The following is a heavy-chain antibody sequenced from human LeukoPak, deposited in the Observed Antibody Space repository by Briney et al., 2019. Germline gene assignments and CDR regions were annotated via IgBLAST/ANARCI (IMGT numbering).Heavy chain of an antibody. V-gene: IGHV3-30*02. Sequence: GGSLRLSCAASGFTFSSYGMHWVRQAPGKGLEWVAFIRYDGSNKYYADSVKGRFTISRDNSKNTLYLQMNSLRAEDTAVYYCAKDGYSSGWSLYYFDYWGQGTLVTVSS. CDR1: GFTFSSYG. D-gene: IGHD6-19*01. J-gene: IGHJ4*02. CDR3: AKDGYSSGWSLYYFDY. CDR2: IRYDGSNK.